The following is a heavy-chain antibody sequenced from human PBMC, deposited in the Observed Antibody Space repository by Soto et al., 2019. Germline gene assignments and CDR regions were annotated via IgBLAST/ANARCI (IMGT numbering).Heavy chain of an antibody. V-gene: IGHV1-69*12. CDR2: IIPIFGTA. D-gene: IGHD5-12*01. J-gene: IGHJ2*01. CDR3: ARGNHRWLQLWYFDL. Sequence: QVQLVQSGAEVKKPGSSVTVSCKASGGTFSSYTISWVRQAPGQGLEWMGGIIPIFGTANYAQKFQGRVTINADESKSTAYMELSSLRSEDTAVYYCARGNHRWLQLWYFDLWGRGTLVTVSS. CDR1: GGTFSSYT.